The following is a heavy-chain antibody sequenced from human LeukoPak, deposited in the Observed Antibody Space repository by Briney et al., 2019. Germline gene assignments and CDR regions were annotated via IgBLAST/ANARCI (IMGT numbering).Heavy chain of an antibody. J-gene: IGHJ4*02. CDR3: AKEVGYDFWSGQCYFDY. V-gene: IGHV3-23*01. CDR1: KFAFSTFA. CDR2: ISGSGMNT. D-gene: IGHD3-3*01. Sequence: PGGSLRLSRVASKFAFSTFAMTWVRQAPGKGLEWVSAISGSGMNTYYADSVKGRFTISRDSSKNTLYLHMNSLRAEDTAVYYCAKEVGYDFWSGQCYFDYWGQGTLVTVSS.